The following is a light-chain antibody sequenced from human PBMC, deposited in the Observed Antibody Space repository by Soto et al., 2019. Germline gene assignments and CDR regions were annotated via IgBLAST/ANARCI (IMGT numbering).Light chain of an antibody. CDR2: DAS. CDR3: QQRSNWSWT. J-gene: IGKJ1*01. V-gene: IGKV3-11*01. CDR1: QNVGYD. Sequence: EMVMTQSPATLSVSPGEGATLSCRASQNVGYDLAWYHQKPGQAPRLLIYDASNRATGIPARFSGSGSGTDFTLTISSLEPEDFAVYYCQQRSNWSWTFGQGTKVDIK.